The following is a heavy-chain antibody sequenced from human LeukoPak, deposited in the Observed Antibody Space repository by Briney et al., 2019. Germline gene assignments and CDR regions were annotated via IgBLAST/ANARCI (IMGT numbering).Heavy chain of an antibody. V-gene: IGHV1-69*02. CDR1: GGSLNSHI. Sequence: SVKVSCKASGGSLNSHIFTWVRQAPGQGLEWMGKITPVIDVSKYAQKFQGRLTITADKSTATVYMELSGLKSDDTAVYYCARVNLRGSQYNWFDPWGQGTLVTVSS. J-gene: IGHJ5*02. CDR3: ARVNLRGSQYNWFDP. CDR2: ITPVIDVS. D-gene: IGHD1-26*01.